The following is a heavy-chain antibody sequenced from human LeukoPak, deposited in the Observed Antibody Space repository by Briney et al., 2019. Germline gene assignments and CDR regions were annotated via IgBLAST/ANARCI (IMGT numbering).Heavy chain of an antibody. CDR3: ATSPIALFDYGSGID. J-gene: IGHJ4*02. D-gene: IGHD3-10*01. CDR2: FDPEDGET. V-gene: IGHV1-24*01. Sequence: ASVKVSCKVSGYTLTELSMHWVRQAPGKGLEWMGGFDPEDGETIYAQKFQGRVTMTEDTSTDTAYMELSSLRSEDTAVYYCATSPIALFDYGSGIDWGQGTLVTVSS. CDR1: GYTLTELS.